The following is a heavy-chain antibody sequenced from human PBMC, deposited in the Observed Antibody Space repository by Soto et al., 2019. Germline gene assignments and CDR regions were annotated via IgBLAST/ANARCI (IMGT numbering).Heavy chain of an antibody. CDR1: GFTFSSYG. CDR3: ARDWGELSLALFYY. J-gene: IGHJ4*02. D-gene: IGHD3-16*02. V-gene: IGHV3-33*01. Sequence: QVQLVESGGGVVQPGRSLRLSCAASGFTFSSYGMHWGRQAPGKGLEWVAVIWYDGSNKYYAYSVKGRFTISRDNSTNPLYRQMNSRRAEDTAVYYCARDWGELSLALFYYWGQGTLVTVSS. CDR2: IWYDGSNK.